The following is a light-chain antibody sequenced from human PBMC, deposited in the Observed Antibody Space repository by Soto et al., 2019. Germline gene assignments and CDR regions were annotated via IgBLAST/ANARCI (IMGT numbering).Light chain of an antibody. J-gene: IGKJ4*01. CDR1: QSVSSN. Sequence: EIVMTQSPATLSVSPGERATLSCRASQSVSSNLAWYQQKPAQAPRLLIYGASTRATGIPARFSGSGSGTEFTPTISSLQSEDFAVYYCQQYNNWPFTFGGGTKVEIK. CDR3: QQYNNWPFT. CDR2: GAS. V-gene: IGKV3-15*01.